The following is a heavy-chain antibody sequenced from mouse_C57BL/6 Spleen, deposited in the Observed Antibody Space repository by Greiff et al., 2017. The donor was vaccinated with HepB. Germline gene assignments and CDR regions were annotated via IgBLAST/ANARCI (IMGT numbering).Heavy chain of an antibody. V-gene: IGHV5-17*01. CDR3: ASTITTVVGGDY. CDR2: ISSGSSTI. CDR1: GFTFSDYG. Sequence: EVKVVESGGGLVKPGGSLKLSCAASGFTFSDYGMHWVRQAPEKGLEWVAYISSGSSTIYYADTVKGRFTISRDNAKNTLFLQMTSLRSEDTAMYYCASTITTVVGGDYWGQGTTLTVSS. D-gene: IGHD1-1*01. J-gene: IGHJ2*01.